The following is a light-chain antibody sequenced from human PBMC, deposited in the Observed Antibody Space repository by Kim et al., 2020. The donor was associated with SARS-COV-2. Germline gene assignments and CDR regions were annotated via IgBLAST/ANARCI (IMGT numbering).Light chain of an antibody. Sequence: SYELTQPPSVSVSPGQTASITCSGDKLGDKYACWYQQKPGQSSVLVIYQDSKRPSGIPERFSGSNSGNTATLTISGTQAMDEADYYCQAWDSALMVFGGG. CDR1: KLGDKY. CDR3: QAWDSALMV. CDR2: QDS. J-gene: IGLJ2*01. V-gene: IGLV3-1*01.